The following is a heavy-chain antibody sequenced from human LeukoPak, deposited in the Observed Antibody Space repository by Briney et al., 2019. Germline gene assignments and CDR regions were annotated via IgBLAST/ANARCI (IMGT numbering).Heavy chain of an antibody. Sequence: PGGSLRLSCAASGFTFSSYAMHWVRQAPGKGLEWVAVISYDGSNKYYADSVKGRFTISRDNSKNTLYLQMNSLRAEDTAVYYCAKGTEYSSSSYYYYYGMDVWGQGTTVTVSS. J-gene: IGHJ6*02. CDR1: GFTFSSYA. CDR2: ISYDGSNK. D-gene: IGHD6-6*01. V-gene: IGHV3-30*04. CDR3: AKGTEYSSSSYYYYYGMDV.